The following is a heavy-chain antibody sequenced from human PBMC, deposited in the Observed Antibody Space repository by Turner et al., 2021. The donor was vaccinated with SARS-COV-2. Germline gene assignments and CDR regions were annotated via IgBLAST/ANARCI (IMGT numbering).Heavy chain of an antibody. V-gene: IGHV3-30-3*01. CDR2: KSYDGSNK. Sequence: QFQLVESAGGVVHPVRSLFLSFPPLGFTFRTYAMHWVRQVPGKGQEWVEMKSYDGSNKDYGDSVKVRVTITRDNSKNKLNLQMNSLRDEDTAVYYCERSTGGYRSSWYYFDDWGQGTLVTVSS. D-gene: IGHD6-13*01. J-gene: IGHJ4*02. CDR1: GFTFRTYA. CDR3: ERSTGGYRSSWYYFDD.